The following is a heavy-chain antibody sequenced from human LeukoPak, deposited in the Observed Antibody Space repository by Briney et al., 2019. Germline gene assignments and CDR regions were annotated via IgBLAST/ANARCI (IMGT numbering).Heavy chain of an antibody. V-gene: IGHV4-34*01. CDR2: INHSGST. CDR1: GGSFSGYY. Sequence: SETLSLTCAVYGGSFSGYYWSWIRQPPGKGLEWIGEINHSGSTNYNPSLKSRVTTSVDTSKNQLSLKLSSVTAADTAVYYCARLLGYCSSTSCYTPRFDYWGQGTLVTVSS. D-gene: IGHD2-2*02. CDR3: ARLLGYCSSTSCYTPRFDY. J-gene: IGHJ4*02.